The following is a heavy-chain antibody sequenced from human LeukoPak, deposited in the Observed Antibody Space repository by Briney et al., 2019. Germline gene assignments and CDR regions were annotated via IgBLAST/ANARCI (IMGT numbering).Heavy chain of an antibody. CDR2: IYPGDSDT. CDR3: ARWRDRWYFDY. D-gene: IGHD2-15*01. V-gene: IGHV5-51*01. J-gene: IGHJ4*02. CDR1: GYRFTSYW. Sequence: GESLKISCKGSGYRFTSYWIGWVRQMPGKGLEWMGIIYPGDSDTRYSPSFQGQVTMSADKSVNTAYLQWSSLEASDTAMHYCARWRDRWYFDYWGQGTLVTVSS.